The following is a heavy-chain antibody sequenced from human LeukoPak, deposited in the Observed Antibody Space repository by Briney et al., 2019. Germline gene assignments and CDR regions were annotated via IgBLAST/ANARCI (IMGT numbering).Heavy chain of an antibody. CDR1: GASISTSAYY. CDR3: ARSPGLAFDP. Sequence: SETLSLTCSVSGASISTSAYYWSWIRQPPGKGLEWIGYIYYSGSTNYNPSLKSRVTISVDTSKNQFSLKLSSVTAADTAVYYCARSPGLAFDPWGQGTLATVSS. CDR2: IYYSGST. V-gene: IGHV4-61*08. J-gene: IGHJ5*02. D-gene: IGHD5-12*01.